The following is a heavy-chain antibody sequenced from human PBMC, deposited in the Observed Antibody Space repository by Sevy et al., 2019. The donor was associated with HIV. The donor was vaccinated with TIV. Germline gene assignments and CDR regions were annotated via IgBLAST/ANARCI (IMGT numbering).Heavy chain of an antibody. CDR2: LSFGCGKI. Sequence: GGSLRLSCAASGFAFYDYSMSWIRQAPGKGLEWVATLSFGCGKINYAESVKGRFTISRDNSKNSFYLQMDNVRVEDTALYHCAREGWTRPHDYWGQGTRVTVSS. D-gene: IGHD2-15*01. V-gene: IGHV3-23*01. CDR3: AREGWTRPHDY. J-gene: IGHJ4*02. CDR1: GFAFYDYS.